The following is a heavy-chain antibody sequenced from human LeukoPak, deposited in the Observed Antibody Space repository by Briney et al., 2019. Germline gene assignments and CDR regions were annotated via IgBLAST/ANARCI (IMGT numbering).Heavy chain of an antibody. V-gene: IGHV3-9*01. CDR3: AKEPTYCSSTSCYGSLDY. J-gene: IGHJ4*02. CDR2: TSWNSGSI. CDR1: GFTFDDYA. D-gene: IGHD2-2*01. Sequence: GGSLRLSCAASGFTFDDYAMHWVRQAPGKGLEWVSGTSWNSGSIGYADSVKGRFTISRDNAKNSLYLQMNSLRAEDTALYYCAKEPTYCSSTSCYGSLDYWGQGTLVTVSS.